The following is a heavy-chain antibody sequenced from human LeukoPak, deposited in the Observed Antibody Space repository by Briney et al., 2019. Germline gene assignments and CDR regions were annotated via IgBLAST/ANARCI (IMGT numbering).Heavy chain of an antibody. D-gene: IGHD6-19*01. CDR1: GYTFTDYY. J-gene: IGHJ3*02. CDR3: ATGGIAVAQWDAFDI. V-gene: IGHV1-69-2*01. Sequence: ASVKVSCKVSGYTFTDYYMHWLQQAPGKGLEWMGLVDPEDGETIYAEKFQGRVTITADTSTDTAYMELSSLRSEDTAVYYCATGGIAVAQWDAFDIWGQGTMVPVSS. CDR2: VDPEDGET.